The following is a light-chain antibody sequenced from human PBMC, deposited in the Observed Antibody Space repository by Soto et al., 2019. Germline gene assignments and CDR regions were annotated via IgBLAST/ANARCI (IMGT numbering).Light chain of an antibody. CDR1: QSVNIN. CDR3: QQYGDSLLT. J-gene: IGKJ4*01. CDR2: GAS. V-gene: IGKV3-15*01. Sequence: EIVMTQSPATLSVSPGERATLSCRASQSVNINLAWYQQKPGQAPRLLIQGASTRATGTPARFSGSGSGTEFTLTISSLQSEDFAVYYCQQYGDSLLTFGGGTKVEIK.